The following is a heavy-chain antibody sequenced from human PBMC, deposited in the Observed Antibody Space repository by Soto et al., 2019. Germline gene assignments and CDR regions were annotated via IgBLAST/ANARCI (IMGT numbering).Heavy chain of an antibody. Sequence: PSQTLSLTCAISGDSVSSNSAAWNWIRQSPSRGLEWLGRTYYRSKWYNDYAVSVKSRITINPDTSKNQFSLQLNSVTPEDTAVYYCARESPYGDATDHYYYMDVWGKGTTVTFSS. CDR3: ARESPYGDATDHYYYMDV. CDR1: GDSVSSNSAA. CDR2: TYYRSKWYN. J-gene: IGHJ6*03. V-gene: IGHV6-1*01. D-gene: IGHD4-17*01.